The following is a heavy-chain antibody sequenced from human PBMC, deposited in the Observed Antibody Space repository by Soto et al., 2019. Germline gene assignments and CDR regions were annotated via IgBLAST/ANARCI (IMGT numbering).Heavy chain of an antibody. CDR2: ISPYTGNT. CDR1: RYIFVNYG. CDR3: VMVDNYVTPTPQDV. V-gene: IGHV1-18*01. Sequence: QVQLVQSGDEVKKPGASVKVSCKASRYIFVNYGIAWVRQAPGQGLEWVGWISPYTGNTHSATKVQGRLTMTTDTSTSTAYMDLGSLTSDDTAVYYCVMVDNYVTPTPQDVWGQGTTVTVSS. D-gene: IGHD3-16*01. J-gene: IGHJ6*02.